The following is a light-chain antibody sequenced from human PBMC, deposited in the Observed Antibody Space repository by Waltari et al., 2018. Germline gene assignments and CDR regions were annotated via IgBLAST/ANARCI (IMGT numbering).Light chain of an antibody. CDR1: ALQKKN. Sequence: SYELTQPPSVSVSPGQTARITCTGDALQKKNAYWYHQKSGQAPVLVIYDDNKRPSGIPERFAGSSSGTTATLTISRAQVEDEGDYYCYSADSSGNQRVFGGGTKVTVL. CDR2: DDN. J-gene: IGLJ2*01. V-gene: IGLV3-10*01. CDR3: YSADSSGNQRV.